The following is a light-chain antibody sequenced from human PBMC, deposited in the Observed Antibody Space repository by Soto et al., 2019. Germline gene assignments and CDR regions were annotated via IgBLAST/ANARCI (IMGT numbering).Light chain of an antibody. Sequence: ILMTQSPATXXVXPXXXXTLSCRASQSVSSNLAWHQQKPGQAPRILMYDASTRATGIPARFSGSGSGTDFTLTISSLQPEDFATYYCQQSYGTPPTFGQGTRLEIK. CDR1: QSVSSN. CDR2: DAS. J-gene: IGKJ5*01. CDR3: QQSYGTPPT. V-gene: IGKV3-15*01.